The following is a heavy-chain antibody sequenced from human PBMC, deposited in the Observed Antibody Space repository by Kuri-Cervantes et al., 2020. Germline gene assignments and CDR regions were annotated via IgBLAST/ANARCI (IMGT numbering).Heavy chain of an antibody. D-gene: IGHD4-17*01. V-gene: IGHV3-33*01. J-gene: IGHJ6*02. Sequence: GESLKISCAASEFTFSNYGMHWVRQAPGKGLEWVAVIWYDGSNKYYVDSVKGRFTISRDNSKNTLYLQMNSLRAEDTAVYYCARETNIYGDYGNYYGMDVWGQGTTVTVSS. CDR3: ARETNIYGDYGNYYGMDV. CDR1: EFTFSNYG. CDR2: IWYDGSNK.